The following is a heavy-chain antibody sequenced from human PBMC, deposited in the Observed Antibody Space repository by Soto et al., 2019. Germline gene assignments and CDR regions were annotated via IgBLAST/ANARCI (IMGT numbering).Heavy chain of an antibody. CDR1: GGSFSGYY. CDR2: INHSGST. V-gene: IGHV4-34*01. CDR3: ARVGPNYDILTGYYYYYYYYMDV. Sequence: SETLSLTCAVYGGSFSGYYWSWIRQPPGKGLEWIGEINHSGSTNYNPSLKSRVTISVDTSKNQFSLKLSSVTAADTAVYYCARVGPNYDILTGYYYYYYYYMDVWGKGTTVTVSS. J-gene: IGHJ6*03. D-gene: IGHD3-9*01.